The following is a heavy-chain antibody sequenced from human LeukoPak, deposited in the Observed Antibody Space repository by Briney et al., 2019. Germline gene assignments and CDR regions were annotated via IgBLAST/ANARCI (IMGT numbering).Heavy chain of an antibody. V-gene: IGHV3-21*01. Sequence: GSLRLSCEASGFNFSYYSMSWVRQAPGKGLEWVSSIGSNSSYIYYADSVKGRFTISRDNAKNSLFLQMNSLRADDKAVYYCAKAAGAYCGGDCSSLDAFDIWGQGTMVTVSS. J-gene: IGHJ3*02. D-gene: IGHD2-21*01. CDR1: GFNFSYYS. CDR3: AKAAGAYCGGDCSSLDAFDI. CDR2: IGSNSSYI.